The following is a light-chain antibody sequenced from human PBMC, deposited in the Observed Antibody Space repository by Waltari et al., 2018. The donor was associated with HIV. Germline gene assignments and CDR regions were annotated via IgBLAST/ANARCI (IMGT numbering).Light chain of an antibody. CDR1: QSISAK. V-gene: IGKV3-15*01. CDR2: EAA. CDR3: QQYDSGPRGIT. Sequence: EIVMTQSPPTLSVSPGQRVTLSCRASQSISAKVAWYQQRPGQAPRFLFYEAATRPTGIPARFSGSGSGTEFTLTISSLQSEDFATYFCQQYDSGPRGITFGQGTMLEIK. J-gene: IGKJ2*01.